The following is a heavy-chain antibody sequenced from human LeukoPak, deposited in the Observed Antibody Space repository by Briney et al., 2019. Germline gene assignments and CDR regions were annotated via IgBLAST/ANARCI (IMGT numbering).Heavy chain of an antibody. CDR3: AGNFYYYMDV. Sequence: GGSLRLSCAASGFTVSSNYMSWVRQAPGKGLEWVSVIYSGGSTYYADSVKGRFTISRDYSKNTLYLQMNGLRAEDTAVYYCAGNFYYYMDVWRKGTTVTVSS. CDR1: GFTVSSNY. CDR2: IYSGGST. J-gene: IGHJ6*03. V-gene: IGHV3-53*01.